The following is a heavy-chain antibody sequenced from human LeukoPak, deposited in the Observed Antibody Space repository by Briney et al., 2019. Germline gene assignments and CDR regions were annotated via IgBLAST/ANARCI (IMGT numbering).Heavy chain of an antibody. D-gene: IGHD2-15*01. CDR2: IVVGSGNT. CDR1: GFTFTSSA. CDR3: ALESYCSGGSCHPIDY. Sequence: SVKVSCKASGFTFTSSAMQWVRQARGQRLEWIGWIVVGSGNTNYAQKFQERVTITRDMSTSTAYMELSSLRSEDTAVYYCALESYCSGGSCHPIDYWGQGTLVTVSS. V-gene: IGHV1-58*02. J-gene: IGHJ4*02.